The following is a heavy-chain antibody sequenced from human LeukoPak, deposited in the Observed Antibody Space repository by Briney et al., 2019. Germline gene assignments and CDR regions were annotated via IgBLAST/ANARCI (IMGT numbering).Heavy chain of an antibody. V-gene: IGHV4-4*07. CDR2: IYTSGST. J-gene: IGHJ4*02. CDR1: GGSISSYY. CDR3: ARAGIAVAGYYYFDY. D-gene: IGHD6-19*01. Sequence: SETLSLTCTVSGGSISSYYWSWIRRPAGKGLEWIGRIYTSGSTNYNPSLKSRVTMSVDTSKNQFFLKLSSVTAADTAVYYCARAGIAVAGYYYFDYWGQGTLVTVSS.